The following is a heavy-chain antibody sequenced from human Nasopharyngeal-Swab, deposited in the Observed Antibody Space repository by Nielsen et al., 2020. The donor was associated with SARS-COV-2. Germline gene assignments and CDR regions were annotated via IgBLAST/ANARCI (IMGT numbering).Heavy chain of an antibody. V-gene: IGHV3-21*04. Sequence: GESLKISCAASGFTFSSYSMNWVRQAPGKGLEWVSSISSSSSYIYYADSVKGRFTISRDSSKNTLYLQMSSLRAEDTAMYYCAGDDGQYGGYGAYWGQGTLVTVSS. CDR3: AGDDGQYGGYGAY. D-gene: IGHD5-12*01. J-gene: IGHJ4*02. CDR2: ISSSSSYI. CDR1: GFTFSSYS.